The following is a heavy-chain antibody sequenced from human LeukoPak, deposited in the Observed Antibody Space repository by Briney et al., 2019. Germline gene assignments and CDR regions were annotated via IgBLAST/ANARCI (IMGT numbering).Heavy chain of an antibody. CDR1: VYTFTSSG. CDR2: ISAYNGNT. CDR3: ARTSGGSGSEHDYYYYGMDV. D-gene: IGHD3-10*01. Sequence: APVKVSCTASVYTFTSSGISSVRQAPGQGLEWMGWISAYNGNTNYAQKLQGRVTMTTDTSTSTAYMELRSLRSDDTAVYYCARTSGGSGSEHDYYYYGMDVWGKGTTVTVSS. V-gene: IGHV1-18*04. J-gene: IGHJ6*04.